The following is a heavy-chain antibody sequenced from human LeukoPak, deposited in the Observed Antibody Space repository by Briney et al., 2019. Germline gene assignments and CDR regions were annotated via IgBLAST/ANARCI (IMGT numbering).Heavy chain of an antibody. D-gene: IGHD3-10*01. CDR3: ARLGYYGSGSYYPNWYFDL. CDR1: GGSISSSSYY. V-gene: IGHV4-39*07. CDR2: IYYSGST. J-gene: IGHJ2*01. Sequence: SETLSLTCTVSGGSISSSSYYWGWIRQPPGKGLEWIGSIYYSGSTYYNPSLKSRVTISVDTSKNQFSLKLSSVTAADTAVYYCARLGYYGSGSYYPNWYFDLWGRGTLVTVSS.